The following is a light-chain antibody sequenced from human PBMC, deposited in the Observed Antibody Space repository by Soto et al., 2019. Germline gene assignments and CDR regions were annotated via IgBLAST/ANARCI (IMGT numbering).Light chain of an antibody. CDR3: XHFNSWPYS. CDR1: QSISSN. V-gene: IGKV3-15*01. J-gene: IGKJ2*03. CDR2: GAS. Sequence: EIVMTQSPATLSVSPGERATLSCRASQSISSNLHWYQQKPGQAPRLLIYGASTRAIGIPARFRGSGSGTXXXXXXXXXXSEDFAIYXXXHFNSWPYSFGQGTKLEI.